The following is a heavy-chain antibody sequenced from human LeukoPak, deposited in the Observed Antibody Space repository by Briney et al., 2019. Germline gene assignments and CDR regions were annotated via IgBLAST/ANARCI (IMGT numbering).Heavy chain of an antibody. D-gene: IGHD6-19*01. J-gene: IGHJ4*02. CDR2: ISGSSAVI. CDR3: AKDFEYSSGW. V-gene: IGHV3-23*01. Sequence: GGSLRLSCAASGFTFTTYALSWVRQAPGKGLEWVSSISGSSAVIDYADSVKGRFIISRDNSENTIYLQMNSLRAEDTAVYYCAKDFEYSSGWWGQGTLVTVSS. CDR1: GFTFTTYA.